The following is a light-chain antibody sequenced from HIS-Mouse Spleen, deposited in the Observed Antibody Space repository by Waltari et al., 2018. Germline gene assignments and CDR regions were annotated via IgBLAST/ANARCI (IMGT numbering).Light chain of an antibody. V-gene: IGLV3-25*03. Sequence: SYELTQPPSVSVSPGQTARITCSGDALPKQSAYWYQQKPGQAPVLVIYKDSEKRSGIPERFSGSSSGTTVTLTISVVQAEDDADYYCQSADSSGTYQDVVFGGGTKLTVL. CDR3: QSADSSGTYQDVV. CDR1: ALPKQS. J-gene: IGLJ2*01. CDR2: KDS.